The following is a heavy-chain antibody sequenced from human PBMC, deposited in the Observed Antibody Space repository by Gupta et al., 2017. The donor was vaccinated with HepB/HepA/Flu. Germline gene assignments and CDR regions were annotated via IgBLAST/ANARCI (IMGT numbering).Heavy chain of an antibody. J-gene: IGHJ3*02. CDR2: ISSSSSYI. CDR3: ARMRYVGYCSSTSCQGAFDI. Sequence: EVQPVESGGGLVKPGGSLRLSCAASGFTFSSYSMNWVRQAPGKGLEWVSSISSSSSYIYYADSVKGRFTISRDNAKNSLYLQMNSLRAEDTAVYYCARMRYVGYCSSTSCQGAFDIWGQGTMVTVSS. D-gene: IGHD2-2*03. V-gene: IGHV3-21*01. CDR1: GFTFSSYS.